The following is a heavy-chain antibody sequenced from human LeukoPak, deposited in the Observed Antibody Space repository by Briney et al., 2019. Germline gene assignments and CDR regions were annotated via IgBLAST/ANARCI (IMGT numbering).Heavy chain of an antibody. Sequence: GGSLRLSCAASGFTFSSYAMHWVRQAPGKGLEWVSVISGSGGSTYYADSVKGRFTISRDNSKNTLYLQMNSLRAEDTAVYFCAKDRHCSSTTCYLDYWGQGTLVTVSS. CDR2: ISGSGGST. J-gene: IGHJ4*02. V-gene: IGHV3-23*01. CDR1: GFTFSSYA. CDR3: AKDRHCSSTTCYLDY. D-gene: IGHD2-2*01.